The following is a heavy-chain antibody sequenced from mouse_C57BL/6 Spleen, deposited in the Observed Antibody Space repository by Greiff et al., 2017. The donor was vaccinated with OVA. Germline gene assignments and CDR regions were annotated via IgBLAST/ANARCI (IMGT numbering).Heavy chain of an antibody. D-gene: IGHD1-1*01. J-gene: IGHJ1*03. CDR2: IDPETGGT. Sequence: QVQLKESGAELVRPGASVTLSCKASGYTFTDYEMHWVKQTPVHGLEWIGAIDPETGGTAYNQKFKGKAILTADKSSSTAYMELRSLTSEDSAVYYCTRDGSRYFDVWGTGTTVTVSS. CDR3: TRDGSRYFDV. V-gene: IGHV1-15*01. CDR1: GYTFTDYE.